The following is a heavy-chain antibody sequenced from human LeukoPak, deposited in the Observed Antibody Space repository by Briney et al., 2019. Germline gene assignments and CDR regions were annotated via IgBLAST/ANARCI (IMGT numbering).Heavy chain of an antibody. D-gene: IGHD6-13*01. V-gene: IGHV3-23*01. CDR1: GFTFSSYA. J-gene: IGHJ4*02. CDR3: AKWADTSSSRFDY. Sequence: GASLRLSCAASGFTFSSYAMGWVRQAPGEGLEWVSAISGSGGSTYYADSVKGRFTISRDNSKNTLYLQMNSLRAEDTAVYYCAKWADTSSSRFDYWGQGTLVTVSS. CDR2: ISGSGGST.